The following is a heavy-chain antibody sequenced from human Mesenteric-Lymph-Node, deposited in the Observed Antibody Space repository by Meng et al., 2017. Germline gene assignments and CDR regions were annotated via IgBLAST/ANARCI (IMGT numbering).Heavy chain of an antibody. V-gene: IGHV1-18*01. J-gene: IGHJ4*01. CDR3: ARATMIGYFDY. CDR1: DYIFTSYG. Sequence: QVQLVQSGAEVKKLGASVKVSCKASDYIFTSYGLSWVRQAPGQGLEWMGWISGHNGNTKYAQQFQGRVTMTTDTSTSTAYMELRSLRADDTAVYYCARATMIGYFDYWGQGTLVTVSS. CDR2: ISGHNGNT. D-gene: IGHD3-22*01.